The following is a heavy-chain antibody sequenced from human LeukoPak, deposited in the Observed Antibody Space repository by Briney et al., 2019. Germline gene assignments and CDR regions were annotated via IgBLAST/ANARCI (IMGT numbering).Heavy chain of an antibody. CDR3: AKDRGREFYYGSGHYFAKASDY. CDR2: IRYEGSNK. Sequence: GGSLRLACAAAGFTFSTYGMHWVRQAPGKGLGWVSFIRYEGSNKYYGDSVEGRFTISRDNSKNTMYLQMNSMRAEDKAVYYCAKDRGREFYYGSGHYFAKASDYWGKGTLVTVSS. V-gene: IGHV3-30*02. D-gene: IGHD3-10*01. J-gene: IGHJ4*02. CDR1: GFTFSTYG.